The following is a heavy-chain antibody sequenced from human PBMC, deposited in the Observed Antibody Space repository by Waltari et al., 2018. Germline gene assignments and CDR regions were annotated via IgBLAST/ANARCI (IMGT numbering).Heavy chain of an antibody. J-gene: IGHJ3*02. CDR1: GSTFGRYA. CDR2: VIPIYGTP. Sequence: QVQLVQSGAEVKLPGSSVKVACKASGSTFGRYAITWVRQAPGQGLEWVGGVIPIYGTPNEEGKFQGRVTVSADASTSTAYLEVRSLMSEDTAVYYCAKREIGYAFDTWGQGTMVTVSS. V-gene: IGHV1-69*12. CDR3: AKREIGYAFDT. D-gene: IGHD1-26*01.